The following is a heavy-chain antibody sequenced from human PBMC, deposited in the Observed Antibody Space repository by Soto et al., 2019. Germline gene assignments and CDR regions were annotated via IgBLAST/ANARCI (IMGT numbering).Heavy chain of an antibody. CDR2: ISGSGGST. CDR1: GFTFSSYA. V-gene: IGHV3-23*01. J-gene: IGHJ3*02. Sequence: EVQLLESGGGLVQPGGSLRLSCAASGFTFSSYAMSWVRQAPGKGLGWVSAISGSGGSTYFADSVKGRFTISRDNSNSTLYLQMNSLRAEDTAIYYCAKQKATVTRYDAFEIWGQGTMVTVSS. CDR3: AKQKATVTRYDAFEI. D-gene: IGHD4-17*01.